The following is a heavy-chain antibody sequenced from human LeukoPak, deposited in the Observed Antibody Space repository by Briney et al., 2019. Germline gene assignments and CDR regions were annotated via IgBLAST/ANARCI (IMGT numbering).Heavy chain of an antibody. D-gene: IGHD3-3*01. V-gene: IGHV3-7*01. CDR1: GFTFSIYW. CDR2: IKQDGSEK. Sequence: GGSLRLSCAASGFTFSIYWMSWVRQAPGKGLEWVANIKQDGSEKYYVDSVKGRFTISRDNAKNSLYLQMNSLRAEDTAVYYCARDLSPHYDFWSGYYPNYFDYWGQGTLVTVSS. CDR3: ARDLSPHYDFWSGYYPNYFDY. J-gene: IGHJ4*02.